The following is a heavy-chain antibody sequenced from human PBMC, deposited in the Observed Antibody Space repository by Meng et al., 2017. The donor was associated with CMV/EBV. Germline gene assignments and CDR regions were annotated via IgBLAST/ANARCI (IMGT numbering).Heavy chain of an antibody. Sequence: MSWVSQAPGKGMEWVSVIYSGGSSTYYADSVKGRFTISRDNSKNTLYLQMNSLRAEDTAVYYCAKWGPGYDFWSGYSPTHYYYGMDVWGQGTTVTVSS. J-gene: IGHJ6*02. CDR2: IYSGGSST. V-gene: IGHV3-23*03. D-gene: IGHD3-3*01. CDR3: AKWGPGYDFWSGYSPTHYYYGMDV.